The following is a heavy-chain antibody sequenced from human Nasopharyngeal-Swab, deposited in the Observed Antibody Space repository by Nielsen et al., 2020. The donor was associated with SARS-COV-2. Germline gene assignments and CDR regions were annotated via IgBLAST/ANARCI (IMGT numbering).Heavy chain of an antibody. Sequence: GESLKISCAASGVTFSTNSMNWVRQAPGKGLEWVSSISSSSSYIYYADSVKGRFTISRDNAKNSLYLQMNSLRAEDTAVFYCTRDLGRWQLFDPWGQGTLVTVSS. D-gene: IGHD7-27*01. CDR1: GVTFSTNS. CDR2: ISSSSSYI. J-gene: IGHJ5*02. CDR3: TRDLGRWQLFDP. V-gene: IGHV3-21*01.